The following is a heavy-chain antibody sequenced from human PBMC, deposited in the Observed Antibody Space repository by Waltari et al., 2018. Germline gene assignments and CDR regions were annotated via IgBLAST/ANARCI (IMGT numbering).Heavy chain of an antibody. Sequence: DVQLFESGGGLVQPGGSLSLSCAASGFISSSYAMSWVRQAPGKGLEWVSAISGSGGSTYYAESVKGRFTISRDNSKNTLYLQMNSLRAEDTAVYYCAKCGYSYGYLDYWGQGTLVTVSS. D-gene: IGHD5-18*01. V-gene: IGHV3-23*01. J-gene: IGHJ4*02. CDR3: AKCGYSYGYLDY. CDR1: GFISSSYA. CDR2: ISGSGGST.